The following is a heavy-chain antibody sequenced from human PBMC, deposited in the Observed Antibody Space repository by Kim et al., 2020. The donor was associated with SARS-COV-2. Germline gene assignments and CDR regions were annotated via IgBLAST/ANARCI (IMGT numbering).Heavy chain of an antibody. D-gene: IGHD3-22*01. Sequence: SETLSLTCTVSGGSISSSSYYWGWIRQPPGKGLEWIGSIYYSGSTYYNPSLKSRVTISVDTSKNQFSLKLSSVTAADTAVYYCARHRYYYDSSGYYLFDYWGQGTLVTVSS. CDR1: GGSISSSSYY. V-gene: IGHV4-39*01. CDR2: IYYSGST. CDR3: ARHRYYYDSSGYYLFDY. J-gene: IGHJ4*02.